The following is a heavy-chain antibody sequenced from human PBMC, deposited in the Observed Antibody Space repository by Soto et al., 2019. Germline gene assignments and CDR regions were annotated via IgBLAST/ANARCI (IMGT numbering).Heavy chain of an antibody. J-gene: IGHJ4*01. CDR3: ARHRRKSSSWYWYDVEY. V-gene: IGHV4-59*01. Sequence: SETLSLTCTVSGGSISSYDWSWIRQPPGKGLEWIGYIYYSGSTNYNPSLKSRVTISVDTSKNQFSLKLSSVTAADTAVYYCARHRRKSSSWYWYDVEYWGQATLVTVS. CDR1: GGSISSYD. D-gene: IGHD6-13*01. CDR2: IYYSGST.